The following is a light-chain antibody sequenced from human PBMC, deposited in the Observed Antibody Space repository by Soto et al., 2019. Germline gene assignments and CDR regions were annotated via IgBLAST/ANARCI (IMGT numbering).Light chain of an antibody. CDR1: QSVSSY. V-gene: IGKV1-39*01. Sequence: DIQMTQSPSSLSASVGDRVTITCRTSQSVSSYLNWYQQKPGKAPNLLIFAASSLKSGVPSRFSGSESGTDFTLTVNSLQPEDFATYYCQQSYTYPHTFGQGTRLEI. J-gene: IGKJ2*01. CDR2: AAS. CDR3: QQSYTYPHT.